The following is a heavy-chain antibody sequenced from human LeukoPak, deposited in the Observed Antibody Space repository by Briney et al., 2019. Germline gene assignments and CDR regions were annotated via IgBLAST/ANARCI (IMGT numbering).Heavy chain of an antibody. D-gene: IGHD5-24*01. Sequence: SSETLSLTCAVSGYSISSGYYWGWIRQPPGKGLQWIGSIYHSGSTYYNPSLKSRVTISVDTSKNQLSLKLSSVTAADTAVYYCTRGGAYKPFDYSGQGTLVTVSS. V-gene: IGHV4-38-2*01. CDR3: TRGGAYKPFDY. CDR2: IYHSGST. CDR1: GYSISSGYY. J-gene: IGHJ4*02.